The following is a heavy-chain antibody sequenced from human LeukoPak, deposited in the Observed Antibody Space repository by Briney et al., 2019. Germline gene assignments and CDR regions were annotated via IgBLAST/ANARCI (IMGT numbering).Heavy chain of an antibody. V-gene: IGHV3-30*01. D-gene: IGHD3-3*01. J-gene: IGHJ4*02. CDR2: ISYDGSNK. CDR3: ARATNYDFWSGYYY. Sequence: GRSLRLSCAASGFTFSSYTMHWVRQAPGKGSEWVAVISYDGSNKYYPDSVKGRFTISRDNSKNTLYLRLNSLRAEDTAVYYCARATNYDFWSGYYYWGQGTLVTVSS. CDR1: GFTFSSYT.